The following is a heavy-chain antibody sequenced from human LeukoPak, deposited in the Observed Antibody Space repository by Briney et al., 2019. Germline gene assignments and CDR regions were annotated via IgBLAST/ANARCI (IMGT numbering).Heavy chain of an antibody. Sequence: GGSLRLSCVASGFTFSSSAMSWVRQAPGKGPEWVSTITDNGGSTYLADSVKGRFTISRDNSKNTLYLQMNSLRAEDTAVYYCAKRFRYDSSGYTFDYWGQGTLVTVSS. J-gene: IGHJ4*02. CDR1: GFTFSSSA. CDR2: ITDNGGST. V-gene: IGHV3-23*01. CDR3: AKRFRYDSSGYTFDY. D-gene: IGHD3-22*01.